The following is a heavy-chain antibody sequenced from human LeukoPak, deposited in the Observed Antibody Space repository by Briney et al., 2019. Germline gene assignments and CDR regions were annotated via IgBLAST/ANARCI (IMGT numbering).Heavy chain of an antibody. D-gene: IGHD3-3*01. CDR2: ISAYNGNT. J-gene: IGHJ4*02. Sequence: ASVKVSCKASGYTFTSYGISWVRQAPGQGLEWMGWISAYNGNTNYAQKLQGRVTMTTDTSTSTAYMELSSLRSDDTAVYYCARDFYDFWSGYYSVSFDYWGQGTLVTVSS. V-gene: IGHV1-18*01. CDR1: GYTFTSYG. CDR3: ARDFYDFWSGYYSVSFDY.